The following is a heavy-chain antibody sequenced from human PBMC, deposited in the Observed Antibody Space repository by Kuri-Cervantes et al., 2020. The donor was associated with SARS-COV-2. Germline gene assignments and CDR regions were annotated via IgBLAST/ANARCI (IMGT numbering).Heavy chain of an antibody. D-gene: IGHD3-16*01. V-gene: IGHV3-23*01. CDR2: IPGDGGVT. CDR1: GFTFSSYA. J-gene: IGHJ6*03. Sequence: GESLKISCAASGFTFSSYAMNWVRQAPGKGLEWVSTIPGDGGVTYYADSVQGRFSISRDNSRNTLYLQMNSLRADDTAVYYCARDLTGYYDRFFRIYYYYYMDVWGKGTTVTVSS. CDR3: ARDLTGYYDRFFRIYYYYYMDV.